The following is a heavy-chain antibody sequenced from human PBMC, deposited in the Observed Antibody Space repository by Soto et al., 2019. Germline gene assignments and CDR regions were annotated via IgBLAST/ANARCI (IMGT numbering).Heavy chain of an antibody. V-gene: IGHV1-2*02. CDR2: INPKSGDT. CDR3: ARDLAGNDYFDY. J-gene: IGHJ4*02. Sequence: ASVKVSCKASGYNLGAYYTYWVRQAPGQGLEWMGWINPKSGDTRYAQKFQGRVTMTRDTSISTAYMELSRLRSDDTAVYYCARDLAGNDYFDYWGQGTLVTVSS. CDR1: GYNLGAYY. D-gene: IGHD6-19*01.